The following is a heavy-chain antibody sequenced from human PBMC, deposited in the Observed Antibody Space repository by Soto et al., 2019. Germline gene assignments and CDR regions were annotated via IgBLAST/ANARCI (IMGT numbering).Heavy chain of an antibody. Sequence: KTSETLSLTCSASGGSLSSHYWSWIRQPPGKGLEWIGHIYYTGDTDYNPSLKSRVTMSVDTSRKQFSLRLSSVTAADTAVYYCARTYGAGYGLDVWGQGTTVTVSS. V-gene: IGHV4-59*11. D-gene: IGHD3-10*01. CDR2: IYYTGDT. J-gene: IGHJ6*02. CDR1: GGSLSSHY. CDR3: ARTYGAGYGLDV.